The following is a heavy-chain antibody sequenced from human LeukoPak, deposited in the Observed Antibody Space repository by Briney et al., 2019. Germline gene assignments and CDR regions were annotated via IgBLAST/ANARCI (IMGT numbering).Heavy chain of an antibody. CDR1: GGTFISYA. D-gene: IGHD3-3*01. J-gene: IGHJ4*02. Sequence: SVKVSCKASGGTFISYAISWVRQAPGQGLEWMGGIIPIFDTANYAQKFQGRVTITADESTSTAYMELSSLRSEDTAVYYCARAYYDFWSGYYAAYYFDYWGQGTLVTVSS. CDR3: ARAYYDFWSGYYAAYYFDY. V-gene: IGHV1-69*13. CDR2: IIPIFDTA.